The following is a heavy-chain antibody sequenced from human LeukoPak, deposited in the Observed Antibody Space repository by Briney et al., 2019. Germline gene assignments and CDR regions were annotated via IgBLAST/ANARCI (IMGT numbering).Heavy chain of an antibody. V-gene: IGHV3-23*01. CDR1: GFTFSRYN. Sequence: PGGSLRLSCAASGFTFSRYNMNWVRQAPGKGLEWVSAISSSGTSAYYADSVKGRFTISRDNSKNTLYLQMNSLRAEDTAIYYCAKSSIFYDSSGYYVGEKYYFDYWGRGTLVTVSS. CDR3: AKSSIFYDSSGYYVGEKYYFDY. CDR2: ISSSGTSA. D-gene: IGHD3-22*01. J-gene: IGHJ4*02.